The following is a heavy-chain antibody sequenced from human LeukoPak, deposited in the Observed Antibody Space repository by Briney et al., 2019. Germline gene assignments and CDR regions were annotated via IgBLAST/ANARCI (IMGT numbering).Heavy chain of an antibody. D-gene: IGHD6-19*01. Sequence: GGSLRLSCAASGFTFSSYAMSWVRQAPGKGLEWVSAISGSGGSTYYADSVKGRFTISRDNSKNTLYLQMNSLRAEDTALYFCARVGSGWYHGDYWGQGTLVTVSS. V-gene: IGHV3-23*01. CDR3: ARVGSGWYHGDY. CDR1: GFTFSSYA. CDR2: ISGSGGST. J-gene: IGHJ4*02.